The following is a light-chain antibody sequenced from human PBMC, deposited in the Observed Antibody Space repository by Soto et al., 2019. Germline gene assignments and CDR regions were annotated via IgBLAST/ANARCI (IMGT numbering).Light chain of an antibody. CDR2: DVR. CDR1: SIDVGGYNY. V-gene: IGLV2-14*01. CDR3: SSYTSSSLYV. J-gene: IGLJ1*01. Sequence: QSALTQPASVSGSPGQSITISCTGTSIDVGGYNYVSWYQQHPGKAPKLMIYDVRNRPSGVSNRFSGSKSGNTASLTISGLQAEDEADYYCSSYTSSSLYVFGTGTKVTVL.